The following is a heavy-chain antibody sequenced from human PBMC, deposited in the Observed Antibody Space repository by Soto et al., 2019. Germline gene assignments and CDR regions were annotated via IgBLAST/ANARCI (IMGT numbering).Heavy chain of an antibody. CDR1: GYTFTSYG. CDR2: ISAYNGNT. CDR3: ARGPIFGVAPGYSY. J-gene: IGHJ4*02. Sequence: WASVKVSCKASGYTFTSYGISWVRQAPGQGLEWMGWISAYNGNTNYAQKLQGRVTMTTDTSTSTAYMELRSLRSDDTAVYYCARGPIFGVAPGYSYWGQGTLVTVSS. D-gene: IGHD3-3*01. V-gene: IGHV1-18*01.